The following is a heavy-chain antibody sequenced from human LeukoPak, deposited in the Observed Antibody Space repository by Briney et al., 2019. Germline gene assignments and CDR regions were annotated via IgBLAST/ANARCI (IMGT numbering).Heavy chain of an antibody. CDR2: IYNIGST. D-gene: IGHD6-13*01. V-gene: IGHV4-59*03. J-gene: IGHJ4*02. CDR3: ATGVHGIAAAGDYYFDY. Sequence: SETLSLTCTVSGGSISSYYWSWIRQPPGKGLEWIGYIYNIGSTNYNPSLKTRVTMSVDTSNNQFSLKLSSVTAADTAVYYCATGVHGIAAAGDYYFDYWGQGTLVTVSS. CDR1: GGSISSYY.